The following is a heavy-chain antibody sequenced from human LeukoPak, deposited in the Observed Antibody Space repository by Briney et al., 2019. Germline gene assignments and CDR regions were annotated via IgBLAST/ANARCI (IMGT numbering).Heavy chain of an antibody. V-gene: IGHV4-59*08. D-gene: IGHD6-19*01. CDR2: IYYSGST. CDR3: ARSLSSLGYYYYGMDV. Sequence: SETLSLTCTVSGGSISTYYWSWIRQPPGKGLEWIGYIYYSGSTDYNPSLKSRVTISLDTSKNQFSLKLGSVTAADTAVYYCARSLSSLGYYYYGMDVWGQGTTVTVSS. J-gene: IGHJ6*02. CDR1: GGSISTYY.